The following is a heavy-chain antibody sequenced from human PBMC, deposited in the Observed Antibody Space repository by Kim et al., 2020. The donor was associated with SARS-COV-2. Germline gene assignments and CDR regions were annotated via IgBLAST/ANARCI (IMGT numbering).Heavy chain of an antibody. Sequence: GGSLRLSCAASGFSLSGYAMHWVRQAPGKGLEYVSAISSNGVGTYYADSVKGRFTISRDNSKNTLYLQMGSLRAEDMAVYYCARAGYCSSTSCYELGFIDNWGLGTLVTVSS. J-gene: IGHJ4*02. CDR1: GFSLSGYA. CDR3: ARAGYCSSTSCYELGFIDN. CDR2: ISSNGVGT. D-gene: IGHD2-2*01. V-gene: IGHV3-64*02.